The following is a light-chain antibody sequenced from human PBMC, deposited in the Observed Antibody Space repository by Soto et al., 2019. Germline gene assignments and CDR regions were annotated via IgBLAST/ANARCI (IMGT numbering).Light chain of an antibody. Sequence: EVVMTQSPATLSVSPGERATLSCRASQFVSTNLAWYPQKPGQAPRLLVYSESTRATGIPARFSGSGSGTEVTLTISSLQSEDSAVYYCQQFNNWPPLTFGGGTKVEI. V-gene: IGKV3-15*01. CDR1: QFVSTN. CDR2: SES. J-gene: IGKJ4*01. CDR3: QQFNNWPPLT.